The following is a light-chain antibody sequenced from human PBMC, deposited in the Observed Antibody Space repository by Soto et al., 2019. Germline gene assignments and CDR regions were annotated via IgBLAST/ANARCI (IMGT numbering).Light chain of an antibody. Sequence: QSVLTRPPSVSGAPGQRVTISCTGSSSNIGAGYDVHWYQQLPGRAPKLLIYGNTNRPSGVPDRFSGSKSGTSASLAITGLQAEDEADYYCLSFDSRLSVVFGGGTKVTVL. V-gene: IGLV1-40*01. CDR2: GNT. CDR3: LSFDSRLSVV. CDR1: SSNIGAGYD. J-gene: IGLJ2*01.